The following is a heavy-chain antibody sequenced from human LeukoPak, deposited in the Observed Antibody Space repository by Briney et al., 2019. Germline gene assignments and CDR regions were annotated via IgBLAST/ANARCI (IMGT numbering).Heavy chain of an antibody. Sequence: PGGSLRLSCAASGFTVISNYMIWVRQAPGKGLEWVSLIYSGGTTHHADSVKGRFTISRDNSKNTLYLQMNSLRAEDTAVYYCARDGASGQRTVTFFDYWGQGTLVTVSS. V-gene: IGHV3-66*01. J-gene: IGHJ4*02. D-gene: IGHD4-17*01. CDR3: ARDGASGQRTVTFFDY. CDR1: GFTVISNY. CDR2: IYSGGTT.